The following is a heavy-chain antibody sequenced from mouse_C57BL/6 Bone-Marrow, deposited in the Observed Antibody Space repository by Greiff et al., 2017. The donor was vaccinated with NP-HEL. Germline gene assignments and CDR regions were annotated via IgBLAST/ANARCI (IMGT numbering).Heavy chain of an antibody. Sequence: VQRVESGAELARPGASVKLSCKASGYTFTSYGISWVKQRTGQGLEWIGEIYPRSGNTYYNEKFKGKATLTADKSSSTAYMELRSLTSEDSAVYFWAGDSSGTDYWGQGTTLTVSS. V-gene: IGHV1-81*01. CDR3: AGDSSGTDY. J-gene: IGHJ2*01. CDR2: IYPRSGNT. CDR1: GYTFTSYG. D-gene: IGHD3-2*02.